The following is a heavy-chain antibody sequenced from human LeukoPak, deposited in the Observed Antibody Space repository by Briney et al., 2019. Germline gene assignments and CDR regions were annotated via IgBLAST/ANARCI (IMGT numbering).Heavy chain of an antibody. V-gene: IGHV3-23*01. CDR2: ISGSGGST. Sequence: GGSLTLSCAASGFTFSSYAMSWLRQAPGKGLVWVSAISGSGGSTYYTDHVKGPYTISRNNPKSTLYLQMNSLRAEDTAVYCCAKGGQQWLVRSIDYWGQGTLVTVSS. D-gene: IGHD6-19*01. CDR1: GFTFSSYA. J-gene: IGHJ4*02. CDR3: AKGGQQWLVRSIDY.